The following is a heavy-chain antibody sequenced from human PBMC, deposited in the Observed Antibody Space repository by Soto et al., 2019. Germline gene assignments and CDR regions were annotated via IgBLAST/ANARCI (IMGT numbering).Heavy chain of an antibody. J-gene: IGHJ5*02. CDR2: ISSSGSTI. D-gene: IGHD3-3*01. Sequence: AGGSLRLSCAASGFTFSDYYMSWIRQAPGKGLEWVSYISSSGSTIYYADSVKGRFTISRDNAKNSLYLQMNSLRAEDTAVYYCANMGPLGLRFLDPWGQGTLVTVSS. V-gene: IGHV3-11*01. CDR3: ANMGPLGLRFLDP. CDR1: GFTFSDYY.